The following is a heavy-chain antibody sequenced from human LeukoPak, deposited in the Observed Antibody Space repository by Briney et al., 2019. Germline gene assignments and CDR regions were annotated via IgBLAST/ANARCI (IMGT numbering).Heavy chain of an antibody. Sequence: GGSLRLSCAASGFTFSSYEMNWVRQAPGKGLEWVSYISSSGSSIYYADSVKGRFTISRDNAKNSLFLQMNSLRAEDTAVYYCARVLSGMRIDPWGQGTLVTVSS. CDR2: ISSSGSSI. CDR1: GFTFSSYE. CDR3: ARVLSGMRIDP. D-gene: IGHD3-16*02. V-gene: IGHV3-48*03. J-gene: IGHJ5*02.